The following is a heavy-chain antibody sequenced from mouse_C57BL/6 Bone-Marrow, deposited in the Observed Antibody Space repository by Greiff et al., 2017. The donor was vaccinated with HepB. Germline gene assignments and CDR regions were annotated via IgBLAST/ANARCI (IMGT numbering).Heavy chain of an antibody. V-gene: IGHV2-6*01. CDR2: IWGVGST. J-gene: IGHJ3*01. Sequence: VKLMESGPGLVAPSQSLSLTCTVSGFSFTSYGVDWVRQSPGKGLEWLGVIWGVGSTNYYSAINSRLSISKDNTKSQVFLKMNSLQTDDSAMYYFVTNLKGFAYWGQGTLVTVSA. CDR3: VTNLKGFAY. CDR1: GFSFTSYG.